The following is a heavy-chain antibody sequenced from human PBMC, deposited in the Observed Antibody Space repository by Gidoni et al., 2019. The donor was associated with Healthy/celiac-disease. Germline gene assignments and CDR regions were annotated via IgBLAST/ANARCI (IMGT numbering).Heavy chain of an antibody. Sequence: QVQLQESGPGLVKPSETLSLTCTVSGGSVSSGSYYWSWIRQPPGKGLEWIGYIYYSGSTNYNPSLKSRVTISVDTSKNQFSLKLSSVTAADTAVYYCAREADCSSTSCYSEGKDYYYYYYMDVWGKGTTVTVSS. V-gene: IGHV4-61*01. J-gene: IGHJ6*03. CDR2: IYYSGST. CDR1: GGSVSSGSYY. CDR3: AREADCSSTSCYSEGKDYYYYYYMDV. D-gene: IGHD2-2*01.